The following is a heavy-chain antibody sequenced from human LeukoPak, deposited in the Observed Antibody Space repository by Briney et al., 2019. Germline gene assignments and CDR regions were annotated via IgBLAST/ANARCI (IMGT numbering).Heavy chain of an antibody. V-gene: IGHV3-74*01. D-gene: IGHD3-22*01. CDR3: ARGWEDSSGYSPFDY. J-gene: IGHJ4*02. CDR2: INTDGSST. CDR1: GFTFSSYW. Sequence: GGSLRLSCAASGFTFSSYWMHWVRQAPGKGLVWVSRINTDGSSTSYADSVKGRFTISRDNAKNTLYLQMNSLRAEDTAVYYCARGWEDSSGYSPFDYWGQGTLVTVPS.